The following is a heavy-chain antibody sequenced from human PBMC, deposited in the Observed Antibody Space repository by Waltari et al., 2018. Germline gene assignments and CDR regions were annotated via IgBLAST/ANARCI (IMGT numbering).Heavy chain of an antibody. D-gene: IGHD3-22*01. Sequence: EVQLVESGGGLVQPGGSLRLSCAASGFTFSSYWLHWVRQAPGKGLVWGSRINRDGRSKSYAYAVKGRCTISRDNAKNTLYLQMNRPRAEDTAVYYCARVYYDSSGRDLDYWGQGTLVTVSS. CDR1: GFTFSSYW. V-gene: IGHV3-74*01. CDR3: ARVYYDSSGRDLDY. CDR2: INRDGRSK. J-gene: IGHJ4*02.